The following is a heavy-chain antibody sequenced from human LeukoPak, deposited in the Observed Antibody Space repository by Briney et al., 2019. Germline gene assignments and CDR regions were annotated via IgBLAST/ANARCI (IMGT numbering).Heavy chain of an antibody. CDR2: IYYSGST. Sequence: SETLSLTCTVSGGSISSYYWSWIRQPPGKGLEWIGYIYYSGSTNYNPSLKSRVTISVDTSKNQFSLKLTPVTAADTSVDHVGRPLVGAAPYDAFDLWGQGPMVHVLS. V-gene: IGHV4-59*08. D-gene: IGHD1-26*01. CDR1: GGSISSYY. CDR3: GRPLVGAAPYDAFDL. J-gene: IGHJ3*01.